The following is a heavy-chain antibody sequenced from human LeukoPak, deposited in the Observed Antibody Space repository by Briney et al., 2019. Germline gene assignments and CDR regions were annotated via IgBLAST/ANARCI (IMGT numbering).Heavy chain of an antibody. CDR2: VSSSGSTI. V-gene: IGHV3-11*01. Sequence: GGSLRLSCAASGFTFSDYYMSWIRQAPGKGLEWVSYVSSSGSTIYYADSVNGRFTISRDNAKHSLYLQMNSLRAEDTAVYYCARVTGKDYYDSSGPHVDYWGQGTLVTVSS. J-gene: IGHJ4*02. D-gene: IGHD3-22*01. CDR1: GFTFSDYY. CDR3: ARVTGKDYYDSSGPHVDY.